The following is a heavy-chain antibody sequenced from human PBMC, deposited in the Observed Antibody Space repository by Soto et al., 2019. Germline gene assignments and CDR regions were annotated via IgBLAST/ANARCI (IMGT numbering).Heavy chain of an antibody. V-gene: IGHV3-23*01. CDR2: ISGSGGST. Sequence: PGGSLRLSCAASGFTFSSYAMSWVRQAPGKGLEWVSAISGSGGSTYYADSVKGRFTISRDNSKNTLYLQMNSLRVEDTAVYYCARASTDYSSSWYLDYWDQGTLVTVSS. CDR3: ARASTDYSSSWYLDY. CDR1: GFTFSSYA. D-gene: IGHD6-13*01. J-gene: IGHJ4*02.